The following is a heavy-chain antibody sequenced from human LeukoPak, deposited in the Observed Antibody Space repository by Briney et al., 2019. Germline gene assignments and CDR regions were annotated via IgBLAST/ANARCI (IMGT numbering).Heavy chain of an antibody. V-gene: IGHV3-30*03. Sequence: GGSLRLSCAASGFTFSSYGMHWVRQAPGKGLEWVAVISYDGSNKYYADSVKGRFTISRDNAKNSLYLQMNSLRAEDTAVYYCARDQRFLERNFDYWGQGTLVTVSS. CDR2: ISYDGSNK. CDR1: GFTFSSYG. CDR3: ARDQRFLERNFDY. J-gene: IGHJ4*02. D-gene: IGHD3-3*01.